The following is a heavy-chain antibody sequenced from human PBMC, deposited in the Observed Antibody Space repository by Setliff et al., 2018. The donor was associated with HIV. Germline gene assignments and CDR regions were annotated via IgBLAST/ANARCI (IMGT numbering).Heavy chain of an antibody. J-gene: IGHJ5*02. V-gene: IGHV1-2*02. D-gene: IGHD7-27*01. CDR3: ARQLSNSLDL. CDR1: GYTFIDYF. CDR2: ISPHNGDK. Sequence: ASVKVSCKASGYTFIDYFIHGVRQAPGQGLEWMGWISPHNGDKNILQRFRGRVTMTTDTSFSTAYMELSGLRSDDTAMYYCARQLSNSLDLWGQGTLVTVSS.